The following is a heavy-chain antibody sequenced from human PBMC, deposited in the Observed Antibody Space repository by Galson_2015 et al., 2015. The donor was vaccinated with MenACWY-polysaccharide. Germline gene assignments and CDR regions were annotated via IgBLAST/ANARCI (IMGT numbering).Heavy chain of an antibody. V-gene: IGHV3-23*01. CDR2: ISGSGTDI. CDR3: AKASQWGAAAVGSFDH. J-gene: IGHJ4*02. CDR1: GFSITSYA. D-gene: IGHD6-13*01. Sequence: SLRLSCAASGFSITSYAVNWVRQAPGKGLEWVAVISGSGTDIRYADSVKGRFTISRDTSKSTLYLQTNSLRAEDTAKYYCAKASQWGAAAVGSFDHWGLGTLVTVSS.